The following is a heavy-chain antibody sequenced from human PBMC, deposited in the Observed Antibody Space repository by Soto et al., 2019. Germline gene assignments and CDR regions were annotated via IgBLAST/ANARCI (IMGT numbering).Heavy chain of an antibody. J-gene: IGHJ3*02. D-gene: IGHD3-10*01. CDR1: GGSISSYY. CDR3: ARFRSMVLAHDAFDI. Sequence: PSETLSLTCTVSGGSISSYYWSWIRQPPGKGLEWIGYIYYTGSIKYNPSLKSRVTISVDTSKNQFSLKLSSVTAADTAVYYCARFRSMVLAHDAFDIWGRGTMVTV. V-gene: IGHV4-59*08. CDR2: IYYTGSI.